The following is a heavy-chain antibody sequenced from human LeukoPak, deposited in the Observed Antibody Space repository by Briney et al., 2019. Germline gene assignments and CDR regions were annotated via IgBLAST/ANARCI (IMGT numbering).Heavy chain of an antibody. CDR1: GFTFRNYG. CDR3: AKDRAAVDTAMSWN. J-gene: IGHJ4*02. Sequence: PGGSLRLSCAASGFTFRNYGMSWVRQAPGKGLEWVAGMSASDNTYYSDSAKGRFTISRDSSLNTLYLQMNSLRAEDTAIYYCAKDRAAVDTAMSWNWGQGTLVTVSS. V-gene: IGHV3-23*01. D-gene: IGHD5-18*01. CDR2: MSASDNT.